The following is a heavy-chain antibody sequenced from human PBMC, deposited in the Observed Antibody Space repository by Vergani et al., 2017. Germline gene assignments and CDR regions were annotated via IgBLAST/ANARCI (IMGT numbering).Heavy chain of an antibody. CDR2: ISGSGGRT. V-gene: IGHV3-23*01. Sequence: EVQLLESGGGLVQPGGSLRLSCAASGFTFSSYAMSWVRQAPGKGLEWVSAISGSGGRTYYADSVKGRFPISRDNSKNTLYLQMNSLRAEDTAVYYCAKDSGLYCSSTSCYAPGTFDYWGQGTLVTVSS. D-gene: IGHD2-2*01. J-gene: IGHJ4*02. CDR3: AKDSGLYCSSTSCYAPGTFDY. CDR1: GFTFSSYA.